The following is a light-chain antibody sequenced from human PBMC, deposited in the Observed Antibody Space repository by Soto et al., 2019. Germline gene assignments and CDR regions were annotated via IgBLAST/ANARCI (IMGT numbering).Light chain of an antibody. CDR3: CAYAGSDTPYV. J-gene: IGLJ1*01. CDR1: RSDVGSHNL. V-gene: IGLV2-23*02. Sequence: QSALTQPASVSGSPGQSITLSCTGTRSDVGSHNLVSWYQHHPGNAPKLIISEVSKRPSGVSSRFSGSRSGITASLTISGLQAEDEADYYCCAYAGSDTPYVFGTGTKLTVL. CDR2: EVS.